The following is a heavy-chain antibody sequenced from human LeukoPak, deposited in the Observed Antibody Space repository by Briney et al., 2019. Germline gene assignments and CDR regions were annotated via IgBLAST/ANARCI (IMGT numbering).Heavy chain of an antibody. CDR2: INTDGRIT. V-gene: IGHV3-74*01. D-gene: IGHD2-21*02. J-gene: IGHJ4*02. CDR3: ATVMSSDSLAAQH. Sequence: GGSLRLSCAASGLTFSSHWMHWVRQVPGKGLVWVARINTDGRITTYADSVKGRFAISRDNAKNTLYLQMNSLRAEDTAVYYCATVMSSDSLAAQHWGQGTLVTASS. CDR1: GLTFSSHW.